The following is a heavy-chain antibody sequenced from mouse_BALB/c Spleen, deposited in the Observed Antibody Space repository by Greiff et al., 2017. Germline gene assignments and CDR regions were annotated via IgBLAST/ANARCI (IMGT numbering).Heavy chain of an antibody. V-gene: IGHV5-4*02. CDR2: ISDGGSYT. Sequence: EVKVVESGGGLVKPGGSLKLSCAASGFTFSDYYMYWVRQTPEKRLEWVATISDGGSYTYYPDSVKGRFTISRDNAKNNLYLQMSSLKSEDTAMYYCARVDGPMDYWGQGTSVTVSS. J-gene: IGHJ4*01. CDR3: ARVDGPMDY. CDR1: GFTFSDYY. D-gene: IGHD2-3*01.